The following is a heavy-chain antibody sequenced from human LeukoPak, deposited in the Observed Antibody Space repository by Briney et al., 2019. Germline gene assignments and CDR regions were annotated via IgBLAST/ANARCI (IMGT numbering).Heavy chain of an antibody. CDR3: ARGGYYDILTGYRAQNWFDP. CDR2: ISAYNGHT. V-gene: IGHV1-18*01. Sequence: ASVKVSCKASGYTFTSYGISWVRQAPGQGLEWMGWISAYNGHTNYAQNLQGRVTMTTDTSTSTAYMELRSLRSDDTAVYYRARGGYYDILTGYRAQNWFDPWGQGTLVTVSS. CDR1: GYTFTSYG. J-gene: IGHJ5*02. D-gene: IGHD3-9*01.